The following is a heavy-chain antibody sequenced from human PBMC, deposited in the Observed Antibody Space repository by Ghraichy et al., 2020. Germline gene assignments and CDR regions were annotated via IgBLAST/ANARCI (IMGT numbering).Heavy chain of an antibody. J-gene: IGHJ4*02. CDR3: ARDSPTANFDY. Sequence: GSLRLSCAASGFSFSTSSMHWVRQAPGKGLEWVAFISYDASKKYHADSVKGRFTISRDNSKNTLYLQLNNLRAEDTAVYSCARDSPTANFDYWGQGTLVTVSS. V-gene: IGHV3-30*04. CDR1: GFSFSTSS. CDR2: ISYDASKK.